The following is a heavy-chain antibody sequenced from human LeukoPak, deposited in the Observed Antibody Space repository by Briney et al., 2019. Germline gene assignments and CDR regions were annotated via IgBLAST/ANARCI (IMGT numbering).Heavy chain of an antibody. D-gene: IGHD3-10*01. CDR1: GGSFSGYY. Sequence: PSETLSLTCAVYGGSFSGYYWSWIRQPPGKGLEWIGEINHSGSTNYNPPLKSRVTISVDTSKNQFSLELSSVTAADTAVYYCAREFRYYNLAFGELPTNWFDPWGQGTLVTVSS. J-gene: IGHJ5*02. V-gene: IGHV4-34*01. CDR3: AREFRYYNLAFGELPTNWFDP. CDR2: INHSGST.